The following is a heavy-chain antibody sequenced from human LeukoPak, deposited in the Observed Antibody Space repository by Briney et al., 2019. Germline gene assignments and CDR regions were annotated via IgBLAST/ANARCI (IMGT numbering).Heavy chain of an antibody. CDR2: INWNGGST. CDR1: GFTFDDYG. D-gene: IGHD2-2*01. CDR3: AKDTCSSTSCYFDY. J-gene: IGHJ4*02. V-gene: IGHV3-20*04. Sequence: GGSLRLSCAASGFTFDDYGMSWVRQAPGKGLEWVSGINWNGGSTGYADSVKGRFTISRDNAKHSLYLQMNSLRAEDTAVYYCAKDTCSSTSCYFDYWGQGTLVTVSS.